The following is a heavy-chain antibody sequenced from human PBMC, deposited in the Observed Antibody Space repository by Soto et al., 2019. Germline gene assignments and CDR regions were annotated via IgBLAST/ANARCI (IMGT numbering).Heavy chain of an antibody. V-gene: IGHV1-3*01. CDR2: INAGNGNT. CDR1: GYTFTSYA. Sequence: AAVKVSCKASGYTFTSYAMHWVRQAPGQRLEWMGWINAGNGNTKYSQKFQGRVTITRDTSASTAYMELSSLRSEDTAVYYCATILGYGSGGSCDFWGQGNLVTVSS. CDR3: ATILGYGSGGSCDF. J-gene: IGHJ4*02. D-gene: IGHD2-15*01.